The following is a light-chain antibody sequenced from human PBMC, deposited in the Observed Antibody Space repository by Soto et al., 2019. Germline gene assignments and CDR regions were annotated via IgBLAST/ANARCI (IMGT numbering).Light chain of an antibody. J-gene: IGKJ3*01. CDR2: GAS. CDR3: QQYVTSPFT. Sequence: EIVLTQSPGTLSLSPGERASLSCRADQSVNSVYLAWYQHKPGQAPRLLIYGASDRAAGIPDRFSGSGSGTDCTLTISRLEPEDFAVYYCQQYVTSPFTFGPGTKVDI. CDR1: QSVNSVY. V-gene: IGKV3-20*01.